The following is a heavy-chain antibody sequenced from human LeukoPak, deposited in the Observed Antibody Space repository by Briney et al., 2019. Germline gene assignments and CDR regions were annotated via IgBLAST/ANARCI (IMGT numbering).Heavy chain of an antibody. Sequence: ASVKVSCKPSGYTLRQLSIHWVRQAPGKGLEWMGGFDPEDGETIYSQKFQGRVTMTEDTSTDTAYMDLGSLRLDDTAVYYCAASSSQILDKIYYFDLWGRGTLVSVSS. J-gene: IGHJ2*01. CDR3: AASSSQILDKIYYFDL. V-gene: IGHV1-24*01. CDR1: GYTLRQLS. CDR2: FDPEDGET. D-gene: IGHD3-10*01.